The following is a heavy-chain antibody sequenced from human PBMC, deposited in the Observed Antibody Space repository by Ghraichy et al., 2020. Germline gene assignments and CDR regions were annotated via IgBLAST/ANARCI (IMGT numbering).Heavy chain of an antibody. CDR2: TYYRSKWYN. CDR3: ARDRYSSGWHTTYYYYYGMDV. J-gene: IGHJ6*02. V-gene: IGHV6-1*01. Sequence: SQTLSLTCAISGDSVSSNSAAWNWIRQSPSRGLEWVGRTYYRSKWYNDYAVSVKSRITINPDTSKNQFSLQLNSVTPEDTAVYYCARDRYSSGWHTTYYYYYGMDVWGQGTTVTVSS. CDR1: GDSVSSNSAA. D-gene: IGHD6-19*01.